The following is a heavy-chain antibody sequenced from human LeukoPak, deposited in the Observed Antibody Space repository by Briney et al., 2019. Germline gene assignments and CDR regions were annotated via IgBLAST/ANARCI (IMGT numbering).Heavy chain of an antibody. V-gene: IGHV3-23*01. D-gene: IGHD2-8*02. CDR1: GFTFNNYA. CDR3: AKAPRGFQWFMDY. Sequence: GGSLRLSCAASGFTFNNYAMNWVRQAPGKGLEWVSDTSGSGDNTYHADSVKGRFTISRDNSNNMLYLQMNSLRAEDTAVYYCAKAPRGFQWFMDYWGQGALVTVSS. CDR2: TSGSGDNT. J-gene: IGHJ4*02.